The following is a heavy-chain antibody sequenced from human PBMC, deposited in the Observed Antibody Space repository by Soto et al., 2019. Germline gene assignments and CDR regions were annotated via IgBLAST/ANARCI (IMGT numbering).Heavy chain of an antibody. J-gene: IGHJ4*02. CDR2: IIPMFDIK. V-gene: IGHV1-69*01. CDR3: AKEAGDH. Sequence: QLQLVQSGAEVKERGSSVKISCKTSGGNFNTHALTWVRQAPGQGLEWIGGIIPMFDIKNVAQRFKGRVTLNADDSMTTAYMEMTSLRSDDTAVYYCAKEAGDHWGQGTLVTVSS. D-gene: IGHD3-10*01. CDR1: GGNFNTHA.